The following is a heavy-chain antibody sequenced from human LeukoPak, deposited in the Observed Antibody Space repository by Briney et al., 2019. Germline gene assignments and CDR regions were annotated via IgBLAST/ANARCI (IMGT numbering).Heavy chain of an antibody. CDR3: ARDGGVMLRHFDWSSRYYFDY. D-gene: IGHD3-9*01. V-gene: IGHV1-2*02. Sequence: ASVKVFCNASGYTFTGYYMHWVRQAPGQGLEWMGWINPNSGGTNYAQKFQGRVTMTRDTSISTAYMELSRLRSDDTAVYYCARDGGVMLRHFDWSSRYYFDYWGQGTLVTVSS. J-gene: IGHJ4*02. CDR2: INPNSGGT. CDR1: GYTFTGYY.